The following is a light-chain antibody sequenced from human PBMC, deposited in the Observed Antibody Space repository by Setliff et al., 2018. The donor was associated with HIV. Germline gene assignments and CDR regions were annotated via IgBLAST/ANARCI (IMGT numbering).Light chain of an antibody. CDR2: DTD. Sequence: QAVVTQEPSLTVSPGGTVTLTCGSSTGTVTHGHYPYWFQQKPGQAPRTLIYDTDNKHSWTPARFSGSLLGGKAALTLSGALPEDEAEYYCLLSFDNVVYVFGTGTQLTVL. J-gene: IGLJ1*01. CDR3: LLSFDNVVYV. V-gene: IGLV7-46*01. CDR1: TGTVTHGHY.